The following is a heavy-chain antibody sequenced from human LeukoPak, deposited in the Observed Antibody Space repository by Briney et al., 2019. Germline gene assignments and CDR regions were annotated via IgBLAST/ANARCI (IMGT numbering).Heavy chain of an antibody. D-gene: IGHD2-21*02. Sequence: SETLSLTRTVSGGSINGYYWSWIRQPPGKGLEWIAYIDYSGNTDYNPSLKSRVTISIDTSKNQFSLKVRSVTAADSAIYYCARTASMVNTVIDYWGQGTLVTVSS. J-gene: IGHJ4*02. CDR1: GGSINGYY. CDR3: ARTASMVNTVIDY. CDR2: IDYSGNT. V-gene: IGHV4-59*12.